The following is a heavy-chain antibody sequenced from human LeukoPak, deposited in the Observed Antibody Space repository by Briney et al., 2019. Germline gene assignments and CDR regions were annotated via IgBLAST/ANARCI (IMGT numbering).Heavy chain of an antibody. CDR1: GFTFSDHY. CDR2: IRNKANSYTT. D-gene: IGHD4-23*01. CDR3: ARRVFGGNCYYDY. V-gene: IGHV3-72*01. J-gene: IGHJ4*02. Sequence: PGGSLRLSCAASGFTFSDHYMDWVRQAPGKGLEWVGRIRNKANSYTTDYAASLKGRFTISRDDSKNSLYLQMNSLKTEDTAVYYCARRVFGGNCYYDYWGQGALVTVSS.